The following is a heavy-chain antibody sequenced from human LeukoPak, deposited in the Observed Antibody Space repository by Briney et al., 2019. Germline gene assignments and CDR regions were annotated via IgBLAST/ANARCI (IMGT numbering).Heavy chain of an antibody. CDR3: ARVDLRAAYFDY. V-gene: IGHV4-4*07. D-gene: IGHD2-15*01. Sequence: SETLSLTCTVSGGSISSYYWSWIRQPAGKGLEWIGRIYTSGSNGYNPSLKSRVTMSVDTSKNQFSLKLSSVTAADTAVYYCARVDLRAAYFDYWGQGNLVTVSS. CDR2: IYTSGSN. J-gene: IGHJ4*02. CDR1: GGSISSYY.